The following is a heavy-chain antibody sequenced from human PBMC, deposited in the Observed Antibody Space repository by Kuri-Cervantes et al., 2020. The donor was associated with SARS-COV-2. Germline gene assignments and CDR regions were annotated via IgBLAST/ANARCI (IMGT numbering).Heavy chain of an antibody. D-gene: IGHD6-13*01. J-gene: IGHJ4*02. V-gene: IGHV4-39*01. CDR1: GGSISSTIYY. CDR2: IYYSGST. Sequence: SETLSLTCTVSGGSISSTIYYWGWIRQPPGKGLEWIGSIYYSGSTYYNPSLKSRVTISVDTSKNQFSLKLSSVTAADTAVYYCARRQWSIAAAYYFDYWGQGTLVTVSS. CDR3: ARRQWSIAAAYYFDY.